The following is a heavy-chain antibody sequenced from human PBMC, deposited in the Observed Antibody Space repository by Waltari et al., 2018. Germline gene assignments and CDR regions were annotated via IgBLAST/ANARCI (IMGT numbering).Heavy chain of an antibody. CDR1: GFTFSRYA. D-gene: IGHD1-26*01. CDR3: AKDPIVGAAYFDY. V-gene: IGHV3-23*04. Sequence: EVQLVESGGGLVQPGGSLRLSCAASGFTFSRYAMSWVRRAPGKGLGWVSAISGSGGSTYYADSVKGRFTISRDNSKNTLYLQMNSLRAEDTAVYYCAKDPIVGAAYFDYWGQGTLVTVSS. J-gene: IGHJ4*02. CDR2: ISGSGGST.